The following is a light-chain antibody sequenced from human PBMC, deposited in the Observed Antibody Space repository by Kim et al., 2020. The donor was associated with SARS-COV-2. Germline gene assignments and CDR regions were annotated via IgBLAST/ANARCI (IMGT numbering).Light chain of an antibody. CDR2: DAS. CDR1: QNIDNC. Sequence: SSSVRDRVTITCRASQNIDNCLAWFQHKPEKAPKLLIYDASSLESGVPSRFSGSGSGTEFTLTISSLQPDDFATYYCQQYNSYLTFGQGTKVDIK. CDR3: QQYNSYLT. J-gene: IGKJ1*01. V-gene: IGKV1-5*01.